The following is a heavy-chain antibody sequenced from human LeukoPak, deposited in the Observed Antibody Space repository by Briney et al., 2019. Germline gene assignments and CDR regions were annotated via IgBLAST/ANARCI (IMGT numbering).Heavy chain of an antibody. V-gene: IGHV6-1*01. CDR2: TYYRSTWYN. CDR3: ARRLTQYDCFDP. Sequence: SQTLSLTCAISGDSVSSNSVTWNWIRQSPSRGLEWLGRTYYRSTWYNDYAVSVRGRVTVNPDTSKNQFSLHLNSVTPEDTAVYYCARRLTQYDCFDPWGQGSLVTVSS. D-gene: IGHD2-2*01. J-gene: IGHJ5*02. CDR1: GDSVSSNSVT.